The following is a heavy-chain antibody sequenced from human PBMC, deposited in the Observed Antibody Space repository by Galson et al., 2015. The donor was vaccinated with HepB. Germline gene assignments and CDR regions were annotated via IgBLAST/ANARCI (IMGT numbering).Heavy chain of an antibody. CDR3: ARESETNYYYYMDV. D-gene: IGHD1/OR15-1a*01. CDR2: MNPNSGNT. J-gene: IGHJ6*03. CDR1: GYTFTSYD. V-gene: IGHV1-8*01. Sequence: SVKVSCKASGYTFTSYDINWVRQATGQGLEWMGWMNPNSGNTGYAQKFQGRVTMTRNTSISTAYMELSSLRSEDTAVYYCARESETNYYYYMDVWGKGTTVTVSS.